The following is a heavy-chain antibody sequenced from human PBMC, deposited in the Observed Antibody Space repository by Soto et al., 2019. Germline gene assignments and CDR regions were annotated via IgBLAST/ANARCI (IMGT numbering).Heavy chain of an antibody. CDR2: INQDGSQT. J-gene: IGHJ4*02. V-gene: IGHV3-7*05. CDR1: GFTFSDSW. Sequence: SGGSLRLSCAASGFTFSDSWMHWVRQAPGKGLEWVANINQDGSQTYYLGSVKGRFTISRDNAKNSVSLQMNSLRAEDTAVYHCARAIAAVGSYWGEGTLVTVSS. D-gene: IGHD6-13*01. CDR3: ARAIAAVGSY.